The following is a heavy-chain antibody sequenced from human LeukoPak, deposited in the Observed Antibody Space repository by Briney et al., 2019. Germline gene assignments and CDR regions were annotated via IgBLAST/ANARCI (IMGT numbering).Heavy chain of an antibody. J-gene: IGHJ3*02. Sequence: KTSETLSLTCTVSGGPISTYYWSWLRQPPGKGLEWIGYIYYSGSTNYNPSLKSRVTISVDTSKNQFPLKLSSVTAADTAVYYCARDPSGSYYLSGAFDIWGQGTMVTVSS. CDR3: ARDPSGSYYLSGAFDI. V-gene: IGHV4-59*01. CDR2: IYYSGST. D-gene: IGHD1-26*01. CDR1: GGPISTYY.